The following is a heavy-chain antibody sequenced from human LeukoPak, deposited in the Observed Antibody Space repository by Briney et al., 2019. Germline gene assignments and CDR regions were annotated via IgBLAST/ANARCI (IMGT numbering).Heavy chain of an antibody. J-gene: IGHJ4*02. D-gene: IGHD2-2*02. V-gene: IGHV1-2*02. Sequence: GASVKVSCKASGYTFTGYYMHWVRQAPGQGLEWMGWINPNSGGTNYAQKFQGRVTMTRDTSISTAYMELSRLRSDDTAVYYCAGDLLASCCTFDYWGQGTLVTVSS. CDR2: INPNSGGT. CDR1: GYTFTGYY. CDR3: AGDLLASCCTFDY.